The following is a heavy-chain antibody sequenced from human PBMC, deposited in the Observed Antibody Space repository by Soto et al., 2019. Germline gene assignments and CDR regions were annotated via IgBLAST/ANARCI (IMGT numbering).Heavy chain of an antibody. J-gene: IGHJ6*02. D-gene: IGHD2-2*01. CDR3: AGEGVTSSMCLPGLGYHYYGLDV. CDR2: IMTMFGVT. V-gene: IGHV1-69*12. CDR1: GGTFNSHT. Sequence: QVQLVQSGAEVKKPGSSVKVSCRASGGTFNSHTISWVRQAPGQGLEWMGGIMTMFGVTNYARKFLGRLTMTANEATTAAYLEVSSLTSDDTAGYYCAGEGVTSSMCLPGLGYHYYGLDVCGQGPTVIVSS.